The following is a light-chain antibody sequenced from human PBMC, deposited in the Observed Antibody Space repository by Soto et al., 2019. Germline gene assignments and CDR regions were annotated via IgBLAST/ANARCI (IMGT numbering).Light chain of an antibody. CDR1: QSIDSW. V-gene: IGKV1-5*01. CDR2: DAF. J-gene: IGKJ1*01. CDR3: QQYNNWPRT. Sequence: DIQMTQSPSSVSASVGDRVTITCRASQSIDSWLAWYQQKPGKAPKLLIYDAFSLESGVPSRFSGSGSGTEFTLTISSLQSEDFAVYYCQQYNNWPRTFGQGTKVDIK.